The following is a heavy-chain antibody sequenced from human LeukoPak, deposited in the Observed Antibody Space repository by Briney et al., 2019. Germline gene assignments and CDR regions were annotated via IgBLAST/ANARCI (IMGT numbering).Heavy chain of an antibody. Sequence: GGSLRLSCAASGFSGFTFSSHAMSWVRQAPGKGLEWVSAISGSGGTTYYADSVKGRFSISRDNSKNTLYLQMNSLRAEDTAIYYCANKYGSGSYYIGWGRGTLVTVSS. J-gene: IGHJ4*02. CDR3: ANKYGSGSYYIG. V-gene: IGHV3-23*01. D-gene: IGHD3-10*01. CDR1: GFSGFTFSSHA. CDR2: ISGSGGTT.